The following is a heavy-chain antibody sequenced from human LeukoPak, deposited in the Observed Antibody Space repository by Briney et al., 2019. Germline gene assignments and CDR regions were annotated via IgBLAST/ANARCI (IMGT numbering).Heavy chain of an antibody. Sequence: PSETLSLTCTVSGGSISSYYWSWIREPPGKGLEWIADIFYSGSTNYNPSLKSRVTLSVDTSKNQVSLKLSSVTAADTAVYYCARAYITSWYFDYWGQGTLVTVSS. V-gene: IGHV4-59*01. CDR2: IFYSGST. J-gene: IGHJ4*02. D-gene: IGHD6-13*01. CDR1: GGSISSYY. CDR3: ARAYITSWYFDY.